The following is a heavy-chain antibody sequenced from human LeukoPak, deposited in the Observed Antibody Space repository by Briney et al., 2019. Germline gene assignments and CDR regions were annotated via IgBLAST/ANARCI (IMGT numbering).Heavy chain of an antibody. Sequence: ASVKVSCKASGYTFTSYGISWVRQAPGQGLEWMGWISAYNGNTNYAQKFQGRVTVTRDTSISTAYMELSRLRSDDTAVYYCARLNVDTAMAYPFYYYYYMDVWGKGTTVTVSS. V-gene: IGHV1-18*01. J-gene: IGHJ6*03. CDR3: ARLNVDTAMAYPFYYYYYMDV. CDR1: GYTFTSYG. CDR2: ISAYNGNT. D-gene: IGHD5-18*01.